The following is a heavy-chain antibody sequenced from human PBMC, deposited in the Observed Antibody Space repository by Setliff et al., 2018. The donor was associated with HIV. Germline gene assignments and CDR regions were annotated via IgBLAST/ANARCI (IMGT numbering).Heavy chain of an antibody. Sequence: PSETLSLTCTVSGSSISSTSYYWGWIRQPPGKGLEWIGSVYNSGSTYYNPSLKSRVTIAVGTSKNQFSLKLSSVTAADTALYYCVRSRITMVRGVIIGHNWFDPWGQGILVTSPQ. CDR1: GSSISSTSYY. J-gene: IGHJ5*02. D-gene: IGHD3-10*01. CDR3: VRSRITMVRGVIIGHNWFDP. CDR2: VYNSGST. V-gene: IGHV4-39*01.